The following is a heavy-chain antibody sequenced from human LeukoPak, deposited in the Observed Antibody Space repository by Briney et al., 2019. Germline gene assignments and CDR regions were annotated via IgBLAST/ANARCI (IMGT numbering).Heavy chain of an antibody. CDR2: IYYSGST. V-gene: IGHV4-59*11. CDR1: GGSISRHY. D-gene: IGHD6-6*01. J-gene: IGHJ6*03. Sequence: SETLSLTCTVSGGSISRHYWSWIRQPPGKGLEWIGYIYYSGSTNYNPSLKSRVTISVDTSKNQFSLKLSSVTAADTAVYYCARDRRSIAARRDYYYYMDVWGKGTTVTVSS. CDR3: ARDRRSIAARRDYYYYMDV.